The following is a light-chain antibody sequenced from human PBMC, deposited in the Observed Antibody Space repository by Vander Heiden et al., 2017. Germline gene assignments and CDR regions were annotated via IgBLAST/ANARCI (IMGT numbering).Light chain of an antibody. CDR3: QQSDSTLLT. CDR1: QSIRSY. CDR2: AAS. J-gene: IGKJ4*01. Sequence: DIQMTQSPSSLSASVGDRVTLTCRASQSIRSYLNWYQQKPGKAPKLLIYAASSLQSGVPSRFSGSGSGTDFTLTISRLQPEDFATYYCQQSDSTLLTFGGGTKVEIK. V-gene: IGKV1-39*01.